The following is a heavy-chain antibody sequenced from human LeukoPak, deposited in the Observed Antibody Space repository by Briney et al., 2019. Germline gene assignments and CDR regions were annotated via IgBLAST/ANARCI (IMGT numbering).Heavy chain of an antibody. CDR3: AKDVSARWELLPGEYFQH. CDR1: RFTFSTYG. CDR2: ISYDGSYE. D-gene: IGHD1-26*01. V-gene: IGHV3-30*18. Sequence: PGGSLRLSCAASRFTFSTYGMHWVRQAPGKGLEWVAVISYDGSYESNADSVKGRFTISRDNSKNTLYLQMNSLRVEDTAVYYCAKDVSARWELLPGEYFQHWGQGTLVTVSS. J-gene: IGHJ1*01.